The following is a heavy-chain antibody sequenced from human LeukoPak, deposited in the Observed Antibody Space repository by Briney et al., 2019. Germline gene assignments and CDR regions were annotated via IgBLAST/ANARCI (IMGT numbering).Heavy chain of an antibody. CDR3: ARVKAVAARPGGFDY. J-gene: IGHJ4*02. D-gene: IGHD6-6*01. Sequence: GGSLRLSCAASGFTFSSYAMHWVRQAPGKGLEWVAVISYDGSNKYYADSVKGRFTISRDNSKDTLYLQMNSLRAKDTAVYYCARVKAVAARPGGFDYWGQGTLVTVSS. CDR1: GFTFSSYA. V-gene: IGHV3-30-3*01. CDR2: ISYDGSNK.